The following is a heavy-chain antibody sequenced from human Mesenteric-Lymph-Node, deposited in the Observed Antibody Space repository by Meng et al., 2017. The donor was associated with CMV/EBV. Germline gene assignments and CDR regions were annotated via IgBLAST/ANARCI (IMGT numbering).Heavy chain of an antibody. D-gene: IGHD3-16*01. CDR1: GFTFSSYW. V-gene: IGHV3-7*01. CDR2: IKQDGSEK. Sequence: GESLKISCAASGFTFSSYWMSWVRQAPGKGLEWVANIKQDGSEKYYVDSVKGRFTISRDNAKNSLYLQMNSLRAEDTAVYYCARERGGWDYWGQGTLVTVSS. J-gene: IGHJ4*02. CDR3: ARERGGWDY.